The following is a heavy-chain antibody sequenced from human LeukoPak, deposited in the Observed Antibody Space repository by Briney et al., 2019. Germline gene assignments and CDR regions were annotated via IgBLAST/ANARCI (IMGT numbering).Heavy chain of an antibody. Sequence: GGSLRLSCAASGFTFSSYEMNWVRQSPGKGLECISYISSDDRTIYYADSVKGRFTISRDNAKNSLYLQMNSLRAEDTALYYCARRYYYHSSPIDSWGQGTLVTVSS. CDR3: ARRYYYHSSPIDS. J-gene: IGHJ4*02. V-gene: IGHV3-48*03. CDR1: GFTFSSYE. D-gene: IGHD3-22*01. CDR2: ISSDDRTI.